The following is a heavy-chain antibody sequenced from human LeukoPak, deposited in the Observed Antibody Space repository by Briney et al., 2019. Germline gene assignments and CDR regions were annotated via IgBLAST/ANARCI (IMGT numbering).Heavy chain of an antibody. CDR3: ARTLPAATISTPYYYYDMDV. CDR2: IYYSGST. V-gene: IGHV4-31*03. D-gene: IGHD5-12*01. Sequence: SETLSLTCTVSGGSISSGGYYWSWIRQHPGKGLEWIGYIYYSGSTYYNPSLKSRVTISVDTSKNQFSLKLSSVTAADTAVYYCARTLPAATISTPYYYYDMDVWGQGTTVTVSS. J-gene: IGHJ6*02. CDR1: GGSISSGGYY.